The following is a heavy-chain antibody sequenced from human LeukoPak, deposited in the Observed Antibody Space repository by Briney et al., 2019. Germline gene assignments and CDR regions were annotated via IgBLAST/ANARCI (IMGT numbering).Heavy chain of an antibody. CDR2: ISSSGVTV. J-gene: IGHJ4*02. D-gene: IGHD7-27*01. CDR3: ATSTGDY. V-gene: IGHV3-48*01. CDR1: GFTFRSNY. Sequence: GGALRLSCAASGFTFRSNYMNWVRQAPGKGLEWVSSISSSGVTVHYADSVKGRFTISRDNAKNSLYLQMNSLRVEDTAVYYCATSTGDYWGQGILVTVSS.